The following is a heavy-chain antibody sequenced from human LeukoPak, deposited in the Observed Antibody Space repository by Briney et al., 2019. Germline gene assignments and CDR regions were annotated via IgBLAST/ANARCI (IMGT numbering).Heavy chain of an antibody. D-gene: IGHD3-22*01. Sequence: GGSLRLSCAASGFTFSSYWMSWVRQAPGKGLEWVAILKQDGREKYYVDSVKGRFTISRDNAKNSLYLQMNSLRAEDTAVYYCAKSDSSGYYSTPAFFDYWGQGTLVTVSS. CDR1: GFTFSSYW. J-gene: IGHJ4*02. V-gene: IGHV3-7*03. CDR2: LKQDGREK. CDR3: AKSDSSGYYSTPAFFDY.